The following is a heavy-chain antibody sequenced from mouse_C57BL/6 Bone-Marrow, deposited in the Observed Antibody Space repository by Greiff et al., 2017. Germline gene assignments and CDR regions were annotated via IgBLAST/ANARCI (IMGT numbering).Heavy chain of an antibody. D-gene: IGHD2-4*01. CDR1: GFNIKDYY. Sequence: VHVQQSGAELVKPGASVKLSCTASGFNIKDYYMHWVQQRTEQGLEWIGRIDPEDGETQYAPKFQGKATLTADTSSNTAYLQLSSLTSEDTAVYYCARGYYDSWFAYWGQGTLGTVSA. J-gene: IGHJ3*01. CDR2: IDPEDGET. CDR3: ARGYYDSWFAY. V-gene: IGHV14-2*01.